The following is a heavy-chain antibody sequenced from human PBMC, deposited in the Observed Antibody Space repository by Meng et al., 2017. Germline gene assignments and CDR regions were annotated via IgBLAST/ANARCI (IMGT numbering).Heavy chain of an antibody. J-gene: IGHJ5*02. D-gene: IGHD6-19*01. CDR3: ARATDSSGWYVHWFDP. CDR2: IYYSGST. V-gene: IGHV4-61*05. Sequence: GSLRLSCTVSGGSISSSSYYWGWIRQPPGKGLEWIGYIYYSGSTNYNPSLKSRVTISVDTSKNQFSLKLSSVTAADTAVYYCARATDSSGWYVHWFDPWGQGTLVTVSS. CDR1: GGSISSSSYY.